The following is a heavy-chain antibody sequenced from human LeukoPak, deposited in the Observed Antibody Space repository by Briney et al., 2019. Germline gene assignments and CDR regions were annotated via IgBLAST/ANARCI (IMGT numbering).Heavy chain of an antibody. Sequence: GALRLSCAASGFTFSSYSMSWVRQAPGKGLEWVSSISGSGGRIDYAGSVKGRFTISRDNSKSTLSLQMNSLTAEDTAVYYCAKNPRLEGWIYFDSWGQGILVTVSS. V-gene: IGHV3-23*01. CDR1: GFTFSSYS. J-gene: IGHJ4*02. CDR2: ISGSGGRI. D-gene: IGHD1-1*01. CDR3: AKNPRLEGWIYFDS.